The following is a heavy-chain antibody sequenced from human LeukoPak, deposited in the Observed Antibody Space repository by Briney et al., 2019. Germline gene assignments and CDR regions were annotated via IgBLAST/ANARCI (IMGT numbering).Heavy chain of an antibody. CDR1: GGSISSGGYS. CDR3: ASSFDYGPGYFQH. J-gene: IGHJ1*01. Sequence: TSQTLSLTCAVSGGSISSGGYSWSWIRQPPGKGLEWIGYIYHSGSTYYNPSLKSRVTISVDRSKNQFSLKLSSVTAADTAVYYCASSFDYGPGYFQHWGQGTLVTVSS. CDR2: IYHSGST. V-gene: IGHV4-30-2*01. D-gene: IGHD4-17*01.